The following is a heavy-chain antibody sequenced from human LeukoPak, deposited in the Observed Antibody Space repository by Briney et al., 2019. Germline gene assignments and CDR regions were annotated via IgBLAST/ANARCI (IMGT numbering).Heavy chain of an antibody. D-gene: IGHD6-6*01. CDR1: GFTFSSYA. CDR2: ISYDGSNK. V-gene: IGHV3-30-3*01. J-gene: IGHJ6*02. Sequence: GRSLRLSCAASGFTFSSYAMHWVRQAPGKGLEWVSDISYDGSNKYYADSVKGRFTISRDNSKNTLYLQMNSLRAEDTAVYYCAREVSSSSSSYYYYGMDVWGQGTTVTVSS. CDR3: AREVSSSSSSYYYYGMDV.